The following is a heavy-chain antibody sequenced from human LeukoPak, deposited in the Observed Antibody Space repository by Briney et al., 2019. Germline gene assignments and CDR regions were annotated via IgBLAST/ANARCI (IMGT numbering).Heavy chain of an antibody. Sequence: SETLSLTCTVSGGSISSYYWSWIRQPPGKGLEWIGYIYYSGSNNYNPSLKSRVTISVDTSKNQFSLKLSSVTAADTAVYYCARHRWQGRPGFDYWGQGTLVTVSS. D-gene: IGHD3-10*01. CDR1: GGSISSYY. J-gene: IGHJ4*02. CDR3: ARHRWQGRPGFDY. V-gene: IGHV4-59*08. CDR2: IYYSGSN.